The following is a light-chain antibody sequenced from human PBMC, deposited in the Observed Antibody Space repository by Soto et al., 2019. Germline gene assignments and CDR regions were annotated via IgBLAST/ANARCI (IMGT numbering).Light chain of an antibody. J-gene: IGLJ1*01. CDR2: EVS. Sequence: QSVLTQPASVSGSPGQSITISCSGTSSDVGRYNYVSWYQQHPGTAPKLMIYEVSNRPSGVSNRFSGSKSGDTASLTISGLQAEDEADYYSSSYTSTFTYVFGAGTKVTVL. V-gene: IGLV2-14*01. CDR1: SSDVGRYNY. CDR3: SSYTSTFTYV.